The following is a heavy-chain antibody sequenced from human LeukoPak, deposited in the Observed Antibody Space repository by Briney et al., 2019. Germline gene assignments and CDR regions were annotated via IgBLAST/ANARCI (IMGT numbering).Heavy chain of an antibody. D-gene: IGHD2-8*01. CDR3: ARKKRRSMVYADY. Sequence: SETLSLTCAVYGGSFSGYYWSWIRQPPGKGLEWIGEINHSGSTNYNPSLKSRVTISVDTSKNQFSLKLSSGTAADTAVYYCARKKRRSMVYADYWGQGTLVTVSS. CDR1: GGSFSGYY. V-gene: IGHV4-34*01. J-gene: IGHJ4*02. CDR2: INHSGST.